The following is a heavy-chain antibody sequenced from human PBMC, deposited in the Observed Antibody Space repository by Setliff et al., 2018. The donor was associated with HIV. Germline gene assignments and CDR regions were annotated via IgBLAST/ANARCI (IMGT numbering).Heavy chain of an antibody. Sequence: SVKVSCKASGGTFSNYGMSWVRQAPGQGLEWMGGIIPISGTANYAQRFQGRVTITTDESTSTAYMELSGLRSEDMAVYYCARDFGGYCSSMSCPGLFDPWGQGTLVTVSS. CDR1: GGTFSNYG. J-gene: IGHJ5*02. D-gene: IGHD2-2*01. CDR3: ARDFGGYCSSMSCPGLFDP. V-gene: IGHV1-69*05. CDR2: IIPISGTA.